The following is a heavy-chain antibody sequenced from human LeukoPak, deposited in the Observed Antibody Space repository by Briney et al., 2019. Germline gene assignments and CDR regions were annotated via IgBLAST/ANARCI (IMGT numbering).Heavy chain of an antibody. D-gene: IGHD1-26*01. Sequence: PGGSLRLSCAASGFTFSSYSMNWVRQAPGKGLEWVSSINSSSSYIYYADSVKGRFTISKDNAKNSLYLQMNSLRAEDTAVYYCARDKPTMYSGSCRQTYYYYGMDVWGQGTTVTVSS. CDR2: INSSSSYI. J-gene: IGHJ6*02. V-gene: IGHV3-21*01. CDR3: ARDKPTMYSGSCRQTYYYYGMDV. CDR1: GFTFSSYS.